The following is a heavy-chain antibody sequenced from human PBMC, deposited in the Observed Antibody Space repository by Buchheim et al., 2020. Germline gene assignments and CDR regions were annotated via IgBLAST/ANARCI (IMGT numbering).Heavy chain of an antibody. V-gene: IGHV3-30*18. D-gene: IGHD4-23*01. CDR1: TFAFNSYG. CDR3: AKEADYGGDSDYHYGLDV. CDR2: ISYDGNDE. J-gene: IGHJ6*02. Sequence: QVQLVESGGGVVRPGTSLRLSCAASTFAFNSYGMHWVRQAPGKGLEWVAAISYDGNDEYYADSVKGRFTVSRDNSKNTLHLQMTSLKTEDSALYYCAKEADYGGDSDYHYGLDVWGQGAT.